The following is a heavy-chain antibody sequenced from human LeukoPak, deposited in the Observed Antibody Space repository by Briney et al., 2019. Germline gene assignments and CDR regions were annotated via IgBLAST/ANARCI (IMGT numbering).Heavy chain of an antibody. J-gene: IGHJ4*02. V-gene: IGHV3-9*01. CDR2: ISWNSGSI. CDR3: AKDMGWSMVRDFDY. Sequence: GRSLRLSCAASGFTFDDYAMHWVRQAPGKGLEWVSGISWNSGSIGYADSVKGRFTISRDNAKNSLYLQMNSLRAEDTALYYCAKDMGWSMVRDFDYWGQGTLVTVSS. CDR1: GFTFDDYA. D-gene: IGHD3-10*01.